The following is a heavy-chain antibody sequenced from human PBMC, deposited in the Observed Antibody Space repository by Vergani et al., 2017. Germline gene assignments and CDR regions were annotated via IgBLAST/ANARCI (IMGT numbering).Heavy chain of an antibody. CDR2: IWYDGSKE. Sequence: QVKLEESGGGVVQPGRSLRLSCAASGFTLSSHAMHWVRQAPGKELEWVAFIWYDGSKEYYADSVKGRFTISRDNSKNTLYLQMNSLRDADTAVYYCARSGYCTDGVCYMTYYYYMDVWGKGTAVTVSS. V-gene: IGHV3-33*01. CDR3: ARSGYCTDGVCYMTYYYYMDV. D-gene: IGHD2-8*01. J-gene: IGHJ6*03. CDR1: GFTLSSHA.